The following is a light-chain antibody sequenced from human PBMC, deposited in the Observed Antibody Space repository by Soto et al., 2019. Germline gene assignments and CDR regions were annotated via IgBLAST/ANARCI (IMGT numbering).Light chain of an antibody. CDR1: SSDVGSYNL. V-gene: IGLV2-23*03. Sequence: QSALTQPASVSGSPGQSITISCTGTSSDVGSYNLVSWYQQHPGKAPKLMIYEGSKRPSGVSNRFSGSKSGNTASLTLSGLQAEDEADYYCCSYAGSSNFHVVFGGGTKVTVL. J-gene: IGLJ2*01. CDR2: EGS. CDR3: CSYAGSSNFHVV.